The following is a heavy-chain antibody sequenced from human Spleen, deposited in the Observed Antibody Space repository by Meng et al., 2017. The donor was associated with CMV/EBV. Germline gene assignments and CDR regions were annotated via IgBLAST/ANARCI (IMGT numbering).Heavy chain of an antibody. V-gene: IGHV4-39*07. Sequence: SETLSLTCTVSGGSISSSSYYWGWIRQPPGKGLEWIGSIYYNGNTYYNPSLKSRFTISIDTSKNQFSLKVSSVTAADTAVYYCAGAPIVVVPAAPYWYFDLWGRGTLVTVSS. J-gene: IGHJ2*01. CDR1: GGSISSSSYY. D-gene: IGHD2-2*01. CDR3: AGAPIVVVPAAPYWYFDL. CDR2: IYYNGNT.